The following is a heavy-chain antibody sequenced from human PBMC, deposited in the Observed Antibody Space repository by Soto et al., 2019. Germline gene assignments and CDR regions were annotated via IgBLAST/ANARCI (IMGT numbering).Heavy chain of an antibody. CDR3: ARDGPPYGDVSAI. J-gene: IGHJ3*02. CDR1: GYTFTSYY. Sequence: GASVKVSCKASGYTFTSYYMHWVRQAPGQGLEWMGIINPSGGSTSYAQKFQGRVTMTRDTSTSTAKMEPSTLRSEDTAVYYCARDGPPYGDVSAIRRQGTMVTVTS. CDR2: INPSGGST. D-gene: IGHD4-17*01. V-gene: IGHV1-46*03.